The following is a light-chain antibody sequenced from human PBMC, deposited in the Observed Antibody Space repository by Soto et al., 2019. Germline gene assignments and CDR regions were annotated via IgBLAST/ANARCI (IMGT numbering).Light chain of an antibody. CDR1: QSVSSNF. Sequence: TQSLSPGERATLSCRASQSVSSNFLAWYQQKPGQAPRLLIYNASNRATGIPDRFSGSGSGTDFTLTISRLEPEDFAIYYCQQYGSSPRTFGQGTKVDIK. J-gene: IGKJ1*01. CDR2: NAS. V-gene: IGKV3-20*01. CDR3: QQYGSSPRT.